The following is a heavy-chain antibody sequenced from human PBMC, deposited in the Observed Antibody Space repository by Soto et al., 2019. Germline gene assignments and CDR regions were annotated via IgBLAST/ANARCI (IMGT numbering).Heavy chain of an antibody. CDR3: ARDGSYMDV. J-gene: IGHJ6*03. V-gene: IGHV3-11*01. D-gene: IGHD6-19*01. Sequence: QVQLVEFGGDLVKPGGSLRLSCAASGFTFSDYYMNWIRQAPGKGLAWISHMSSSGNTINYADSVKGRFTISRDNAKNSLYLQMSSLRVDDTAVYYCARDGSYMDVWAKGTTVSVSS. CDR2: MSSSGNTI. CDR1: GFTFSDYY.